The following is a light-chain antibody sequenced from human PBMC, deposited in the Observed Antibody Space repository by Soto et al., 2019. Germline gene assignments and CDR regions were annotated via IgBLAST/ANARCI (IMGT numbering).Light chain of an antibody. Sequence: EIVLTQSPGTLSLSPGERATLSCRASQSVPRNYLAWYQQKPGQAPRLLIYGASTRASGIPARFSGSGSGTEFTLTISSLQSEDFAVYYCQQYNNWPPITFGQGTRLEIK. CDR1: QSVPRN. J-gene: IGKJ5*01. V-gene: IGKV3-15*01. CDR2: GAS. CDR3: QQYNNWPPIT.